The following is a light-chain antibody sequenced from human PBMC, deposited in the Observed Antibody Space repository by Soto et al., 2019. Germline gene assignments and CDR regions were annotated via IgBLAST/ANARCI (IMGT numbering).Light chain of an antibody. CDR3: AAWDDRLDVYV. V-gene: IGLV1-44*01. Sequence: LTQPPSASGTPGQIVAISCSGSSSNIGSNTVTWYQQLPGTAPKLLIYSTSQRSSGVPGRFSGSKSGASASLSISGLQSEDEADYYCAAWDDRLDVYVFGTGTKVTVL. CDR1: SSNIGSNT. CDR2: STS. J-gene: IGLJ1*01.